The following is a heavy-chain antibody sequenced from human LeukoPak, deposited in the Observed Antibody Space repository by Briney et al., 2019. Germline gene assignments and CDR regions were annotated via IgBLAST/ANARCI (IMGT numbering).Heavy chain of an antibody. J-gene: IGHJ4*02. CDR2: IYTNGRT. CDR3: ATSNDVKIVPFDH. D-gene: IGHD6-6*01. V-gene: IGHV4-4*09. Sequence: SETLSLTCSVSGASVSSFQWSWIRQSPGKGLEWIGYIYTNGRTNSNPSLRSRVTMSLDTSKNQFSLKLTSVSAADTAVYYCATSNDVKIVPFDHWGQGSLVTVSS. CDR1: GASVSSFQ.